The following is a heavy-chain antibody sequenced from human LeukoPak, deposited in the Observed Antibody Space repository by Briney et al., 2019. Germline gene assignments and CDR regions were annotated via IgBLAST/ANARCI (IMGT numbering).Heavy chain of an antibody. Sequence: ASVKVSCKASGYTFTSYGISWVRQAPGQGLEWMGWISPYNGNTNYAQKLQGRVTMTTDTSTSTAYMELRSLRSDDTAVYYCARDRVTISKPEAAFDIWGQGTMVTVSS. V-gene: IGHV1-18*01. CDR3: ARDRVTISKPEAAFDI. CDR1: GYTFTSYG. J-gene: IGHJ3*02. D-gene: IGHD3-3*01. CDR2: ISPYNGNT.